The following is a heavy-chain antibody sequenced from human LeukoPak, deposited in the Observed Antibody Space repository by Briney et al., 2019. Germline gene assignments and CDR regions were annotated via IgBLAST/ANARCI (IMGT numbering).Heavy chain of an antibody. CDR3: ARDYAYYDFWSVYYDQGVFDY. D-gene: IGHD3-3*01. CDR1: GFTFSSYA. Sequence: SGGSLRLSCAASGFTFSSYAMSWVRQAPGKGLEWVSAISGSGGSTYYADSVKGRFTISRDNSKNTLYLQMNSLRAEDTAVYYCARDYAYYDFWSVYYDQGVFDYWGQGTLVTVSS. CDR2: ISGSGGST. V-gene: IGHV3-23*01. J-gene: IGHJ4*02.